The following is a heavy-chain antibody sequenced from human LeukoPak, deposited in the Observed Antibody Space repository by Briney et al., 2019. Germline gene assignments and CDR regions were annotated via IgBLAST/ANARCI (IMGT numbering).Heavy chain of an antibody. V-gene: IGHV3-53*05. CDR2: IYSGGST. D-gene: IGHD6-6*01. Sequence: PGGSLRLSCAASGFTVSSNYMSWVRQAPGKGLEWVSVIYSGGSTYYADSVKGRFTISRDNSKNTLYLQMNSLRAEDTAVYYCARERMPKYSQQGSDYWGQGTLVTVSS. J-gene: IGHJ4*02. CDR1: GFTVSSNY. CDR3: ARERMPKYSQQGSDY.